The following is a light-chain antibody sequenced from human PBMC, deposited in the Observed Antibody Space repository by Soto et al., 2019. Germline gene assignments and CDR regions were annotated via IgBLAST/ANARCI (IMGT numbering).Light chain of an antibody. Sequence: QSALTQPASVSGSPGQSITISCTGTSSDVGAYNYVSWYQQDPGKAPKLMIYEITNRPSGVSNRFSGSKSGNTASLTISGLQAEDEGDYYCSSYTTNNLYIFGSGTKLTVL. CDR2: EIT. CDR1: SSDVGAYNY. J-gene: IGLJ1*01. V-gene: IGLV2-14*01. CDR3: SSYTTNNLYI.